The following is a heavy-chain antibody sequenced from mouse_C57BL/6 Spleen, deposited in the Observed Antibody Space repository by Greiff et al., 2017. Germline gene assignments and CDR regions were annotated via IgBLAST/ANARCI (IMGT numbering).Heavy chain of an antibody. CDR2: ISYDGSN. CDR3: ASLLLRFAY. V-gene: IGHV3-6*01. Sequence: EESGPGLVKPSQSLSLTCSVTGYSITSGYYWNWIRQFPGNKLEWMGYISYDGSNNYNPSLKNRISITRDTSKNQFFLKLNSVTTEDTATYYCASLLLRFAYWGQGTLVTVSA. J-gene: IGHJ3*01. D-gene: IGHD1-1*01. CDR1: GYSITSGYY.